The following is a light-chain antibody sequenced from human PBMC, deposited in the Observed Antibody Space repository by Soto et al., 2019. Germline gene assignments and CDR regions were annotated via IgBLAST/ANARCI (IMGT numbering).Light chain of an antibody. CDR3: QQYGSSPLIS. V-gene: IGKV3-20*01. J-gene: IGKJ5*01. CDR2: GAS. Sequence: VLTQSPGTLSLSPGESATLSCRASQTVSITYLTWYQQKPGQAPRLLIFGASKRATGIPDRFSGSGSGRDFTLTISGLEPEDFAVYYCQQYGSSPLISFGPGPRLQI. CDR1: QTVSITY.